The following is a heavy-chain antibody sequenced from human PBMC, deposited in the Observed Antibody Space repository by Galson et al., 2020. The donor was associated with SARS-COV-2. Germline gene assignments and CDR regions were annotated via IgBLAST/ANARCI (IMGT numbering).Heavy chain of an antibody. CDR1: GFTFSSYT. CDR3: ARDASWAMFGIDV. D-gene: IGHD1-26*01. Sequence: GGSLRLSCAVSGFTFSSYTMNWVRQAPGKGLECVAAISSSSNYIYYADSMKGRLTISRDNAKDSLSLQMNSLRAEDTAVYYCARDASWAMFGIDVWGQGTTVTVSS. J-gene: IGHJ6*02. V-gene: IGHV3-21*01. CDR2: ISSSSNYI.